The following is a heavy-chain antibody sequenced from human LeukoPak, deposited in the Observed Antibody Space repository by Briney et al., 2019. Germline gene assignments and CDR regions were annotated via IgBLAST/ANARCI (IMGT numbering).Heavy chain of an antibody. V-gene: IGHV4-34*01. Sequence: PSETLSLTCAVYGWSFNDYYWNWIRQPPGKGLVWIGEINARGDTNYNPSLKSRVTISVDTSKKQFSLRLTSMIAADTALYYCARGQVPAARGYNWFDPWGQGTLVTVSS. J-gene: IGHJ5*02. D-gene: IGHD2-2*01. CDR3: ARGQVPAARGYNWFDP. CDR1: GWSFNDYY. CDR2: INARGDT.